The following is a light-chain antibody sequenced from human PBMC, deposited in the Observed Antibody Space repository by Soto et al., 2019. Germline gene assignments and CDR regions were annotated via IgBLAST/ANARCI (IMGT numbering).Light chain of an antibody. V-gene: IGKV3-20*01. CDR2: GAS. CDR3: QQYGSSPWT. J-gene: IGKJ1*01. Sequence: EIVLTQSPGTLSLSPGERAILSCRASQSVSSSYLAWYQQKPGQAPRLLIYGASSRATGIPGRFSGSGSGTDFTLTISRLEPEDFAVYYCQQYGSSPWTFGQGTKVEIK. CDR1: QSVSSSY.